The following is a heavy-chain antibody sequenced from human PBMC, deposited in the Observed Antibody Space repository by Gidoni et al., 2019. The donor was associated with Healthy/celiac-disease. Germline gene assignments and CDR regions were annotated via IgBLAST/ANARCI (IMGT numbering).Heavy chain of an antibody. J-gene: IGHJ2*01. D-gene: IGHD3-10*01. CDR1: GGTFSSYT. CDR3: AREVEGELTYDYWYFDL. CDR2: IIPILGIA. Sequence: QVQLVQSGAEVKKPGSSVKVSCKASGGTFSSYTISWVRQAPGQGLEWMGRIIPILGIANYAQKFQGRVTITADKSTSTAYMELSSLRSEDTAVYYCAREVEGELTYDYWYFDLWGRGTLVTVSS. V-gene: IGHV1-69*08.